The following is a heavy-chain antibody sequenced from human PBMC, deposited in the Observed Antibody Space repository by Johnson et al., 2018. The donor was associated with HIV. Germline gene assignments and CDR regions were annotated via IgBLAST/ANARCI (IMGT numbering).Heavy chain of an antibody. V-gene: IGHV3-52*01. CDR3: ARGGDYDEGAFDI. D-gene: IGHD4-17*01. J-gene: IGHJ3*02. CDR1: GFTFSSSW. Sequence: VQLVESGGGLVKPGGSLRLSCAASGFTFSSSWMHWVCQAPEKGLEWVADIKCDGSEKYYVDSVKGRFTISRDNAKNTLYLQMNSLRAEDTAVYYCARGGDYDEGAFDIWGQGTMVTVSS. CDR2: IKCDGSEK.